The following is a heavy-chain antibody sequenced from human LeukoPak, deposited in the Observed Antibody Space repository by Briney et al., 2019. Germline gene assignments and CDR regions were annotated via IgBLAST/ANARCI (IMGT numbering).Heavy chain of an antibody. CDR1: GFTVSSNS. CDR2: IYSGTI. J-gene: IGHJ4*02. V-gene: IGHV3-53*01. Sequence: GGSLRLSCTVSGFTVSSNSMSWVRQAPGKGLEWVSFIYSGTIHYSDSVKGRFTISRDNSKNTLYLQMNSLRAEDTAVYYCARRAGAYSHPYDYWGQETLVTVSS. D-gene: IGHD4/OR15-4a*01. CDR3: ARRAGAYSHPYDY.